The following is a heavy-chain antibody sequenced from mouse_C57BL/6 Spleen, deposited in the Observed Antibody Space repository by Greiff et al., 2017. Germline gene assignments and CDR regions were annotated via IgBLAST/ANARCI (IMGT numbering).Heavy chain of an antibody. Sequence: VQLQQSGAELVRPGASVKLSCTASGFNIKDYYMHWVKQRPEQGLEWIGRIDPEDGDTEYAPKFQGKATMTADTSSNTAYLQLRSLTSEDTAVYYCTTPFITTVVPDYWGQGTTLTVSS. CDR3: TTPFITTVVPDY. D-gene: IGHD1-1*01. V-gene: IGHV14-1*01. CDR2: IDPEDGDT. CDR1: GFNIKDYY. J-gene: IGHJ2*01.